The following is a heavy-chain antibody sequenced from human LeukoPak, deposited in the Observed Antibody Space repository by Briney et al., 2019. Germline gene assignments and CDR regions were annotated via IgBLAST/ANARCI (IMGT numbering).Heavy chain of an antibody. Sequence: SETLSLTCTVYGGSCDDYYCSWIRQPPGKGLEWIGEIHQSGIFYYNSSLGSRLTISIDTSKSQFSLRLTSVTAADTAFYYCSRGRDRSKAGDHWGQGSLVSVSS. CDR1: GGSCDDYY. CDR3: SRGRDRSKAGDH. CDR2: IHQSGIF. V-gene: IGHV4-34*01. D-gene: IGHD5-24*01. J-gene: IGHJ4*02.